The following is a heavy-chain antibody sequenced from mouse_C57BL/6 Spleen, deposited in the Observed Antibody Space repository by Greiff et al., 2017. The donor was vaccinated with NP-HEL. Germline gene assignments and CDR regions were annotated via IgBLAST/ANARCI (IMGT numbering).Heavy chain of an antibody. CDR3: AREYYYGSSYVSWFAY. J-gene: IGHJ3*01. Sequence: QVQLQQPGAELVKPGASVKMSCKASGYTFTSYWITWVKQRRGQGLEWIGDIYPGSGSTNYNEKFKSKATLTVDTSSSTAYMQLSSLTSEDSAVYYCAREYYYGSSYVSWFAYWGQGTLVTVSA. D-gene: IGHD1-1*01. V-gene: IGHV1-55*01. CDR2: IYPGSGST. CDR1: GYTFTSYW.